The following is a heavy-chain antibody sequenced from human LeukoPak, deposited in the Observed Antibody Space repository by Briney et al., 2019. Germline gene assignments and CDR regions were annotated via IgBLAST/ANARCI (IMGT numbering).Heavy chain of an antibody. CDR1: GFTLSSYW. CDR3: ARDSPYGSPAYYYYYGMDV. CDR2: IKQDGSEK. J-gene: IGHJ6*02. D-gene: IGHD4-17*01. V-gene: IGHV3-7*01. Sequence: GGSLRLSCAASGFTLSSYWMSWVRQAPGKGLEWVANIKQDGSEKYYVDSVKGRFTISRDNAKNSLYLQMNSLRAEDTAVYYCARDSPYGSPAYYYYYGMDVWGQGTTVTVSS.